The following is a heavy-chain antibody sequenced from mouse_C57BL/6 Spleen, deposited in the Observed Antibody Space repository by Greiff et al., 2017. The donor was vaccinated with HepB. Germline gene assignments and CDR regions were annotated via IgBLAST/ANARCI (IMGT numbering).Heavy chain of an antibody. Sequence: DVKLQESGGGLVQPKGSLKLSCAASGFSFNTYAMNWVRQAPGKGLEWVARIRSKSNNYATYYADSVKDRFTISRDDSESMLYLQMNNLKTEDTAMYYCVRHGGYGNMFAYWGQGTLVTVSA. CDR1: GFSFNTYA. CDR2: IRSKSNNYAT. D-gene: IGHD2-10*02. J-gene: IGHJ3*01. V-gene: IGHV10-1*01. CDR3: VRHGGYGNMFAY.